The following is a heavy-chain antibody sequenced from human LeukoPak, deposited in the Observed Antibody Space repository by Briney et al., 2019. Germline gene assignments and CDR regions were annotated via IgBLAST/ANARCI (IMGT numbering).Heavy chain of an antibody. CDR2: IYYSGST. J-gene: IGHJ4*01. V-gene: IGHV4-59*01. CDR1: GGSISSYY. CDR3: ARVREQQLADSHFDY. Sequence: SETLSLICTVSGGSISSYYWSWIRQPPGKGLEWIGYIYYSGSTNYNPSLKSRVTISVDTSKNQFSLKLSSVTAADTAVYYCARVREQQLADSHFDYWGHGTLVTVSS. D-gene: IGHD6-13*01.